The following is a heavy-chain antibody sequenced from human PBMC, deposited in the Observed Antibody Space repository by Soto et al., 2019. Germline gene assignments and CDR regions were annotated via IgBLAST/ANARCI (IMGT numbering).Heavy chain of an antibody. D-gene: IGHD4-17*01. CDR3: ARDEGDYSLDY. V-gene: IGHV3-33*01. CDR1: GFTFSSYG. CDR2: IWYDGSNK. Sequence: GGSLRLSCAASGFTFSSYGMHWVRQAPGKGLEWVAVIWYDGSNKYYADSVKGRFTISRDNSKNTLYLQMNSLRAEDTAVYYCARDEGDYSLDYWGQGTLVTVSS. J-gene: IGHJ4*02.